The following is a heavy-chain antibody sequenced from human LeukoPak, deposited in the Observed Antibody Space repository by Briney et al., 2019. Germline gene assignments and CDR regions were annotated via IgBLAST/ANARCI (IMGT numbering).Heavy chain of an antibody. D-gene: IGHD2-2*01. Sequence: PSETLSLTCTVSGGSISSYYWSWIRQPPGKGLEWIGYIYYSGSTNYNPSLKSRVTISVDTSKNQFSLKLSSVTAADTAVYYCAITICSSTSCYLDYWGQGTLVTVSS. CDR3: AITICSSTSCYLDY. CDR2: IYYSGST. CDR1: GGSISSYY. V-gene: IGHV4-59*08. J-gene: IGHJ4*03.